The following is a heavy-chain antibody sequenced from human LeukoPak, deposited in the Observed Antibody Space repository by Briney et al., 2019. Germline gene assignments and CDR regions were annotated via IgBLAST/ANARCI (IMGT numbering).Heavy chain of an antibody. CDR3: ARGTAGVTRVWFDP. CDR2: IYYSGST. V-gene: IGHV4-30-4*08. D-gene: IGHD4-23*01. Sequence: SQTLSLTCTVSGGSISSGDYCWTWIRQPPGKGREWIGYIYYSGSTYYNPSLKSRITISVDTSKNQFSLKLSSVTAADTAVYYCARGTAGVTRVWFDPWGQGTLVTVSS. CDR1: GGSISSGDYC. J-gene: IGHJ5*02.